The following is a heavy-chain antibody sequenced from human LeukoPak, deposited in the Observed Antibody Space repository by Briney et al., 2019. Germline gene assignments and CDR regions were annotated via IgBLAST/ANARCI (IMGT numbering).Heavy chain of an antibody. CDR3: ARRFCSGVSCYDDDAFDV. CDR1: GYTFISYG. D-gene: IGHD2-15*01. Sequence: ASVKVSCKASGYTFISYGFSWVRQAPGQGLEWMGWISGYNGKINYAQKFQGRVTMTTDTSTSTAYLELRSLTSEDTAVYYCARRFCSGVSCYDDDAFDVWGQGTLVTVSS. CDR2: ISGYNGKI. V-gene: IGHV1-18*01. J-gene: IGHJ3*01.